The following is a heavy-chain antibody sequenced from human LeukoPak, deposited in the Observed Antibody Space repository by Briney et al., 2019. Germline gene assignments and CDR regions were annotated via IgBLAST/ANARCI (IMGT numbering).Heavy chain of an antibody. V-gene: IGHV3-23*01. Sequence: QPGGSLRLSCAASGFTFNRYGMSWVRQAPGKGLEWVSAISGSGGTAYYADSVKGRFTISRDNSKNTLYLQVNSLRAEDTAVYYCAKSRDGYNYGGDYWGQGTLVTVSS. D-gene: IGHD5-24*01. J-gene: IGHJ4*02. CDR2: ISGSGGTA. CDR1: GFTFNRYG. CDR3: AKSRDGYNYGGDY.